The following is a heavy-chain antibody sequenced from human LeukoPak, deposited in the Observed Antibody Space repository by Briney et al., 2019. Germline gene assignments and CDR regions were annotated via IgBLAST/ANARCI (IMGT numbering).Heavy chain of an antibody. V-gene: IGHV3-23*01. J-gene: IGHJ5*02. Sequence: GGSLRLSCAASGFRFSSYAMSWVRQPPGEGLEWVSGISSGGDNTHYADSVKGRFAISRDNSKNTLYLQMNSLRAEDTAVYYCGRLHPTDNWFDPWGQGTLVTVSS. D-gene: IGHD4-11*01. CDR2: ISSGGDNT. CDR3: GRLHPTDNWFDP. CDR1: GFRFSSYA.